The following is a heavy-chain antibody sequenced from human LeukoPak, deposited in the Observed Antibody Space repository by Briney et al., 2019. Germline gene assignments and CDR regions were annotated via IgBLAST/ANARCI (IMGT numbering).Heavy chain of an antibody. CDR3: ARDRGWSPYYFDY. CDR2: ISSSGSTI. J-gene: IGHJ4*02. CDR1: GFTFSSYE. D-gene: IGHD2-15*01. Sequence: PGGSLRLSCAASGFTFSSYEMNWVRQAPGKGLEWVSYISSSGSTIYYADSVKGRFTISRDNAKNTLYLQMNSLRAEDTAVYYCARDRGWSPYYFDYWGQGTLVTVSS. V-gene: IGHV3-48*03.